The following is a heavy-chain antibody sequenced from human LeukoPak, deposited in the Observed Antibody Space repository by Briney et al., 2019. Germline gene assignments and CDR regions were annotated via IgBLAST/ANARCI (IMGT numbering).Heavy chain of an antibody. Sequence: SETLSLTCAVSGGSISSSGYYWGWVRPSPGKGLEWIGIIYFSGSTYCNPSLKSRVTISVDTSKNQFSLKLSSVTAADTAVYYCARLVDYYDSRGYFDSWGQGTLVTVSS. D-gene: IGHD3-22*01. V-gene: IGHV4-39*01. CDR3: ARLVDYYDSRGYFDS. J-gene: IGHJ4*02. CDR2: IYFSGST. CDR1: GGSISSSGYY.